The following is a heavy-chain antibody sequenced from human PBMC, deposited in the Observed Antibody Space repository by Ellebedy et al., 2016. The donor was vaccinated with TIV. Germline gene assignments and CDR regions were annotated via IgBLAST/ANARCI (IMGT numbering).Heavy chain of an antibody. CDR1: GFSLSTSGLG. CDR2: IYWDDNK. V-gene: IGHV2-5*02. J-gene: IGHJ2*01. CDR3: ARNSGVAVAGSPLLVWYFDL. D-gene: IGHD6-19*01. Sequence: SGPTLAKPTQTLTLTCTFSGFSLSTSGLGVGWIRQPPGKALEWLALIYWDDNKRYSPSLKNRLTITKDTSKNQVVLTMTSMDPVDTATNYCARNSGVAVAGSPLLVWYFDLWGRGTLVTVSS.